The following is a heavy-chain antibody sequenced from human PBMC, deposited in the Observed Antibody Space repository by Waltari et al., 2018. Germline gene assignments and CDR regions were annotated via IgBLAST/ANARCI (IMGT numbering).Heavy chain of an antibody. CDR2: SHRSGIT. D-gene: IGHD2-15*01. Sequence: QLQLQESGPGLVKPSGTLSLTCTVSGESMTSNNWWSWVRQPPEKGLEWIGQSHRSGITNYNPSLESRVTISIDTANKQLSRKLTSTTAADTAVYYCARDRGRGLYLDSWGQGILVTVSP. J-gene: IGHJ4*02. CDR3: ARDRGRGLYLDS. V-gene: IGHV4-4*02. CDR1: GESMTSNNW.